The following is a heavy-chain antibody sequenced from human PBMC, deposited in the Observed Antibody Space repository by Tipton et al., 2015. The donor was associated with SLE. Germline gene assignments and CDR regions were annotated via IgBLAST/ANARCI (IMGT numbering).Heavy chain of an antibody. CDR1: GGSISSYY. D-gene: IGHD4-17*01. CDR3: ARHRDDYGIKWFDP. J-gene: IGHJ5*02. Sequence: TLSLTCTVSGGSISSYYWSWIRQPPGKGLEWIGYVYDSGTTKYNPSLKSRLTISLDTSKTQFSLKLSSVTAADTAVYYCARHRDDYGIKWFDPWGQGTLVTVSS. V-gene: IGHV4-59*08. CDR2: VYDSGTT.